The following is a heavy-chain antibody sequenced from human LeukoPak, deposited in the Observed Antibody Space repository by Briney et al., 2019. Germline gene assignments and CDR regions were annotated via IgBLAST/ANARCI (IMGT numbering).Heavy chain of an antibody. J-gene: IGHJ3*02. CDR3: ARGSITVVPAFDI. Sequence: NSSETLSLTCTLSGGSISTYYRSWIRQPPGKGLEWIGYIYYSGSSGYNPSLKSRGTISVDTSKNQFSLKLSSVTAADTAVYYCARGSITVVPAFDIWGQGTMVTVSS. D-gene: IGHD3-3*01. CDR2: IYYSGSS. V-gene: IGHV4-59*12. CDR1: GGSISTYY.